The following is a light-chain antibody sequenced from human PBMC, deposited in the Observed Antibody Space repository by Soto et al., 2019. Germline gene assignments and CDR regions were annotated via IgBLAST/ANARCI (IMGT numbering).Light chain of an antibody. CDR3: YSYVGTIS. CDR2: EVS. CDR1: SNDVGSHNF. V-gene: IGLV2-23*02. J-gene: IGLJ2*01. Sequence: QSVLTQPASVSGSPGQSITISCTGTSNDVGSHNFVSWYQQHPGKAPELIIYEVSTRPSGVSHRFSGSKSGNTASLTISGLQAEDEADYYCYSYVGTISFGGGTQLTVL.